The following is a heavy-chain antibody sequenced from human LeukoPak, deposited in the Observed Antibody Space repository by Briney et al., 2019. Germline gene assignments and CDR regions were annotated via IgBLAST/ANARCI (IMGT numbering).Heavy chain of an antibody. CDR3: ARHKGYGSGPFDY. Sequence: PSETLSPTCTVSGGSISSYYWSWIRQPPGKGLEWIGYIYYSGSTNYNPSLKSRVTISVDTSKNQFSLKLSSVTAADTAVYYCARHKGYGSGPFDYWGQGTLVTVSS. D-gene: IGHD3-10*01. CDR1: GGSISSYY. V-gene: IGHV4-59*01. CDR2: IYYSGST. J-gene: IGHJ4*02.